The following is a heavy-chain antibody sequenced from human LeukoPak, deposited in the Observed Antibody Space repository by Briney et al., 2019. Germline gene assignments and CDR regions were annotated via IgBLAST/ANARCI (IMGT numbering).Heavy chain of an antibody. Sequence: GSLRLSCAASGFTFSSYAMSWVRQAQGKGLEWVAITSRDGIVKYYADSVTGRFTISRDNSKNTVYLQMNSLRPEDTAVYYCAKGDGLSNWFDPWGQGTLVTVTS. D-gene: IGHD3-16*01. CDR1: GFTFSSYA. V-gene: IGHV3-30*18. CDR2: TSRDGIVK. CDR3: AKGDGLSNWFDP. J-gene: IGHJ5*02.